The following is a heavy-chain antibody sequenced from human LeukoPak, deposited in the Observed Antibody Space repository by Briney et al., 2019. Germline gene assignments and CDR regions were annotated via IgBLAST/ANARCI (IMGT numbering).Heavy chain of an antibody. CDR3: ARSDPQYYYDSSGYSYPLEFFQH. Sequence: GGSLRLSCAASGFTFSSYSMNWVRQAPGKGLEWVSSISSSSSYIYYADSVKGRFTISRDNAKNSLYLQMNSLRGEDTAVYYCARSDPQYYYDSSGYSYPLEFFQHWGQGTLVTVSS. CDR1: GFTFSSYS. CDR2: ISSSSSYI. D-gene: IGHD3-22*01. V-gene: IGHV3-21*01. J-gene: IGHJ1*01.